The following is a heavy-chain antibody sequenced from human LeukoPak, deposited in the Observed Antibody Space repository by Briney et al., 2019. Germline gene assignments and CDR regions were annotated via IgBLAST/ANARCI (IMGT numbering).Heavy chain of an antibody. Sequence: ASEKVSCKASGYSFTSYYMHWVRQAPGQGLEWMGIINPSGGSTSYAQKFQGRVTMTRDMSTSTVYMELSSLRSEDTAVYYCARGRSSSFDSPLFDYWGQGTLVTVSS. CDR3: ARGRSSSFDSPLFDY. CDR1: GYSFTSYY. D-gene: IGHD6-13*01. CDR2: INPSGGST. J-gene: IGHJ4*02. V-gene: IGHV1-46*01.